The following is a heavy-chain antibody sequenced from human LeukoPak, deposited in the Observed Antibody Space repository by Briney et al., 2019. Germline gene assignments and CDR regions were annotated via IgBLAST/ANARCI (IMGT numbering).Heavy chain of an antibody. CDR2: IWYDGSSQ. D-gene: IGHD3-10*01. CDR1: GFIFSSYP. CDR3: GEGLGVRGGPGPFGI. V-gene: IGHV3-33*06. J-gene: IGHJ3*02. Sequence: GRSLRLSCAASGFIFSSYPIHWVRQAPGKGLEWVAVIWYDGSSQYYGESVKGRFTISRDNFKNTLYLQMNSLRADDTAVYYCGEGLGVRGGPGPFGIWGQGKIV.